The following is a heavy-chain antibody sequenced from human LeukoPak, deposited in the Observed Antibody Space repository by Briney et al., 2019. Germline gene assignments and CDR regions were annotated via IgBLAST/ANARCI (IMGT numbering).Heavy chain of an antibody. Sequence: GGSLRLSCAASGFTFSDYYMSWIRQAPGKGLEWVSYISSSSSYTNYADSVKGRFTISRDNAKNSLYLQMNSLGAEDTAVYYCARAPHYSNYGPYYYGMDVWGQGTTVTVSS. D-gene: IGHD4-11*01. J-gene: IGHJ6*02. CDR1: GFTFSDYY. V-gene: IGHV3-11*06. CDR2: ISSSSSYT. CDR3: ARAPHYSNYGPYYYGMDV.